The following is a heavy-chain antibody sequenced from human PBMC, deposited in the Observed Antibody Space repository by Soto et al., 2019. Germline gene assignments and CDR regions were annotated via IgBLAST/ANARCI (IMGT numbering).Heavy chain of an antibody. Sequence: GASVKVSCKASGGTFSSYAISWVRQAPGQGLEWMGGIIPIFGTANYAQKFQGRVTITADESTSTAYMELSSLRSEDTAVYYCARDLPPSNRFDPWGQGTLVTVSS. V-gene: IGHV1-69*13. CDR1: GGTFSSYA. CDR3: ARDLPPSNRFDP. J-gene: IGHJ5*02. CDR2: IIPIFGTA.